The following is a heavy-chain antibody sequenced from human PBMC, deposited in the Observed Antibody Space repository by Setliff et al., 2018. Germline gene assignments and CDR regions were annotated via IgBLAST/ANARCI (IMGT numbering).Heavy chain of an antibody. CDR3: AIIGPDSSGYYWIFDY. V-gene: IGHV1-69*05. D-gene: IGHD3-22*01. CDR1: GGTFRSYG. CDR2: TIPMFGSA. J-gene: IGHJ4*03. Sequence: SVKVSCKASGGTFRSYGISWVRQAPGQGLEWMGGTIPMFGSANYAHKFQGRVTMTKDTSTDTAYMELSSLRSEDTAMYYCAIIGPDSSGYYWIFDYWGQGTMVTVSS.